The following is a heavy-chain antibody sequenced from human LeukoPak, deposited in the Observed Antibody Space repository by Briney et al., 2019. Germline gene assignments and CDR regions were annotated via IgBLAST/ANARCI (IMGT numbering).Heavy chain of an antibody. CDR1: GDSMSNIDW. J-gene: IGHJ4*02. D-gene: IGHD1-26*01. Sequence: SETLSLTCAVSGDSMSNIDWWSWVRQPPGKGLEWIGEIHHTGSTNYNPSLKSRVTISVDKSKNQFSLNFNSMSAADSAVYYCAANGYYTIEYWGQGTLVTVSS. V-gene: IGHV4-4*02. CDR2: IHHTGST. CDR3: AANGYYTIEY.